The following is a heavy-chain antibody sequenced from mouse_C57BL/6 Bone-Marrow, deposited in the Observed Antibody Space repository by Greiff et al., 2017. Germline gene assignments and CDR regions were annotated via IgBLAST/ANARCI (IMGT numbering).Heavy chain of an antibody. V-gene: IGHV5-6*02. Sequence: EVKLMESGGDLVKPGGSLKLSCAASGFTFSSYGMSWVRQTPDKRLEWVATISSGGSYTYYPDSVKGRFTISRDNAKNTLYLQMSSLKSEDTAMYYGASRTGTWYFDVWGTGTTVTVSS. CDR3: ASRTGTWYFDV. CDR1: GFTFSSYG. D-gene: IGHD4-1*01. J-gene: IGHJ1*03. CDR2: ISSGGSYT.